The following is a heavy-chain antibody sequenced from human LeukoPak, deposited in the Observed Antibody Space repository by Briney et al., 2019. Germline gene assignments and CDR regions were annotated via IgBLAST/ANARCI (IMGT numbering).Heavy chain of an antibody. V-gene: IGHV2-70*11. D-gene: IGHD2-2*01. CDR3: APTSYCSSTANLDY. CDR2: SEWDDDK. J-gene: IGHJ4*02. Sequence: SGPALVKPTQTRTLTCTFSGFSLSTSGMCVSWIRQPPGKALEWLARSEWDDDKYYSTSRKTMLTISKDTYKNQAVLTMTNMDTVDTATYYCAPTSYCSSTANLDYWGQGNLVTVSS. CDR1: GFSLSTSGMC.